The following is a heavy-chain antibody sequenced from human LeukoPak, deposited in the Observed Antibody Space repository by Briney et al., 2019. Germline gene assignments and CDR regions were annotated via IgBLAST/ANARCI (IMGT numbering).Heavy chain of an antibody. V-gene: IGHV4-59*01. CDR1: GGSISSYY. CDR2: IYYSGST. CDR3: ARGGFLITIFGVVISEAFDI. D-gene: IGHD3-3*01. J-gene: IGHJ3*02. Sequence: PETLSLTCTVSGGSISSYYWSWIRQPPGKGLEWIGYIYYSGSTNHNPSLKSRVTISVDTSKNQFSLKLSSVTAADTAVYYCARGGFLITIFGVVISEAFDIWGQGTMVTVSS.